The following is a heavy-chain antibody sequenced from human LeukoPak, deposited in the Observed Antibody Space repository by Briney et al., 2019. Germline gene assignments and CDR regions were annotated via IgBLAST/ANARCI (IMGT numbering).Heavy chain of an antibody. D-gene: IGHD2-15*01. CDR2: ISLGSSTM. CDR3: ARVGNGRSWDY. CDR1: GFTFSSFT. J-gene: IGHJ4*02. V-gene: IGHV3-48*02. Sequence: GGSLRLSCAASGFTFSSFTMNWARQVPGKGLEWVSYISLGSSTMFYADSVKGRFTISRDNAKSSLYLQMNSLRDDDTAVYYCARVGNGRSWDYWGQGTLVSVSS.